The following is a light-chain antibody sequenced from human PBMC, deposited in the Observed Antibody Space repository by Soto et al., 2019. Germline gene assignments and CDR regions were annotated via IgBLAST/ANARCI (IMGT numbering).Light chain of an antibody. V-gene: IGKV1-5*03. CDR1: QRISSW. J-gene: IGKJ2*01. CDR3: QQYNSYST. CDR2: KAS. Sequence: DIRMTQSPSTLSASVGDRVTIICRASQRISSWLAWYQQKPGKAPKLLIYKASSLESGVPSRFSGSGSGTEFTLTISSLQPDDFATYYCQQYNSYSTFGQGTKLESK.